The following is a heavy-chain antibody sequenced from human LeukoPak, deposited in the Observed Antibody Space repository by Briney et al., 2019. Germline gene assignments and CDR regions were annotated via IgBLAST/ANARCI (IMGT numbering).Heavy chain of an antibody. Sequence: GGSLRLSCAASGFTFGSYAMYWVRQAPGKGLEWVSGIFGSGGSAHYADSVKGRFTISRDNSKNPVYLQMDSLRVEDTAIYYCAKTTTGYSSGRYPAWPIDYWGQGTLVTVSS. V-gene: IGHV3-23*01. D-gene: IGHD2-15*01. CDR3: AKTTTGYSSGRYPAWPIDY. CDR1: GFTFGSYA. CDR2: IFGSGGSA. J-gene: IGHJ4*02.